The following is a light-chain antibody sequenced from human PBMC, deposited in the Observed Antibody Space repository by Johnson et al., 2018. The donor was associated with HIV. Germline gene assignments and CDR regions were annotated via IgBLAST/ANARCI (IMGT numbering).Light chain of an antibody. J-gene: IGLJ1*01. CDR3: GTWDSSLSALYV. V-gene: IGLV1-51*02. Sequence: QPVLTQPPSVSAAPGQKVTISCSGSSSNIGNNYVSWYQQLPGTAPKLLIYENNKRPSGIPDRSSGSKSGPSATLGITGLQTGDEADYYCGTWDSSLSALYVFGTGTKVTVL. CDR2: ENN. CDR1: SSNIGNNY.